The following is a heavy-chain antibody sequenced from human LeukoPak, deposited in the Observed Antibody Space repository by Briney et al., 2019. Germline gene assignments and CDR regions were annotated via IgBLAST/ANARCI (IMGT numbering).Heavy chain of an antibody. CDR3: ARDHIYYDSSGYSSGYYYYMDV. CDR2: IKQDGSEK. J-gene: IGHJ6*03. Sequence: GGSLRLSCAASGFTFSSYSMNWVRQAPGKGLEWVANIKQDGSEKYYVDSVKGRFTISRDNAKNSLYLQMNSLRAEDTAVYYCARDHIYYDSSGYSSGYYYYMDVWGKGTTVTVSS. V-gene: IGHV3-7*01. CDR1: GFTFSSYS. D-gene: IGHD3-22*01.